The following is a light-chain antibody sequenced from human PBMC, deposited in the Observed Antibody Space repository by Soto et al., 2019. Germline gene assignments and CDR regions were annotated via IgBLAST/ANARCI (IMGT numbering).Light chain of an antibody. V-gene: IGLV2-14*01. J-gene: IGLJ2*01. CDR2: EVS. CDR3: SSFSSSSTLVV. CDR1: SSDVGGYND. Sequence: QSALTQPASVSGSPGQTITISCTGTSSDVGGYNDVSWYQKYPGKAPKLVIYEVSSRPSGVSNRFSGSKSDNTASLTISGLQAEDEADYYCSSFSSSSTLVVFGGGTKLTVL.